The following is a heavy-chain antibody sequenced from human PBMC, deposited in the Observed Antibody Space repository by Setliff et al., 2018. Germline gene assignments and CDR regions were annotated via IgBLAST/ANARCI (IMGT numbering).Heavy chain of an antibody. V-gene: IGHV4-39*07. D-gene: IGHD3-3*01. Sequence: PSETLSLTCTVSGGSISSSSYYWGWIRQPPGKGLEWIGSIYYRWSPYYTPSLKSRVTISVDTSKNQFSLTLSSVTAADTAVYYCARRETYYNFWSGYYAYWGQGTLVTVSS. J-gene: IGHJ4*02. CDR1: GGSISSSSYY. CDR2: IYYRWSP. CDR3: ARRETYYNFWSGYYAY.